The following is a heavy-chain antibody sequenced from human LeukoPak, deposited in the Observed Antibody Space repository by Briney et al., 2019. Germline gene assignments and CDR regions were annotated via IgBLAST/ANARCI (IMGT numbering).Heavy chain of an antibody. V-gene: IGHV1-69*05. CDR1: GGTFSSYA. CDR2: IIPICGTA. D-gene: IGHD3-9*01. Sequence: ASVKVSCKASGGTFSSYAISWVRQAPGQGLEWMGGIIPICGTANYAQKFQGRVTITTDESTSTAYMELSSLRSEDTAVYYCARASLNYRNYDILTGYYRRGAFDIWGQGTMVTVSS. J-gene: IGHJ3*02. CDR3: ARASLNYRNYDILTGYYRRGAFDI.